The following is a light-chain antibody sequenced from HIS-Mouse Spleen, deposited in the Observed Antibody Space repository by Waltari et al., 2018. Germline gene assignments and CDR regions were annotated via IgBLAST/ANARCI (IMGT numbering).Light chain of an antibody. CDR2: EDS. J-gene: IGLJ2*01. CDR3: YSTDSSGHHRV. V-gene: IGLV3-10*01. CDR1: ALPKNY. Sequence: SYELTQPPSVSVSPGQTARITCSGDALPKNYAYWYQQKSGQAPVLVIYEDSKRPSGIPERLSGYRSGTMATMTISGAQVEDEADYYCYSTDSSGHHRVFGGGTKLTVL.